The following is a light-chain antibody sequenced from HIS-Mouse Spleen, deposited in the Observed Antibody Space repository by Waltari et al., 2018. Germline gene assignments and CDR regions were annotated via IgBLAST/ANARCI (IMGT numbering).Light chain of an antibody. Sequence: QSALTQPASVSGSPGQSITISCTGTSSDVGSYNLVSWYQQHPGKAPKLMLYEGTKRPSGFSNRFSGSKSGNTASLTTSGLQAEDEADYYCCSYAGSSTWVFGGGTKLTVL. V-gene: IGLV2-23*01. CDR2: EGT. CDR3: CSYAGSSTWV. J-gene: IGLJ3*02. CDR1: SSDVGSYNL.